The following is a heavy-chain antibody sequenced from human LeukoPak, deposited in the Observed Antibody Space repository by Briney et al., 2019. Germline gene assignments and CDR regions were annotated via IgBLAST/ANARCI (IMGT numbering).Heavy chain of an antibody. CDR1: GGSISSRTYY. J-gene: IGHJ4*02. CDR2: IFYSGST. CDR3: ASGYSYPSDY. D-gene: IGHD5-18*01. Sequence: SGTLSLACTVSGGSISSRTYYWGWIRQPPGKGLEWIGSIFYSGSTYYNPSLKSRVTISVDTSKNQFSLKLSSVTAADTAVYYCASGYSYPSDYWGQGTLVTVSS. V-gene: IGHV4-39*07.